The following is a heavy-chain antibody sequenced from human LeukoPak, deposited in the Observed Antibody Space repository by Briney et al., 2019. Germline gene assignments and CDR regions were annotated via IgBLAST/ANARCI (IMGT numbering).Heavy chain of an antibody. D-gene: IGHD1-20*01. CDR1: GGSIASGRYY. V-gene: IGHV4-31*03. CDR3: ARDPRGDITGTTFDR. J-gene: IGHJ5*02. CDR2: VSYSGST. Sequence: SETLSLTCTLSGGSIASGRYYWTWIRQHPQRGLEWIGYVSYSGSTNYNSSLKSRLTISADTSKNQFYLRLTSVTAADTAVYYCARDPRGDITGTTFDRWGQGTLVTVSS.